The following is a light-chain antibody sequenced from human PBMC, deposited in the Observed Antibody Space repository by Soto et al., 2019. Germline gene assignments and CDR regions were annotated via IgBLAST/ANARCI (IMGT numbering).Light chain of an antibody. V-gene: IGLV2-23*02. CDR2: EVS. Sequence: QSALTQPASVSGSPGQSITISCTGTSSDVGSHNLVSWYQQHPGQAPKLMIYEVSKRPVGVSARFSATKSGNTASLTISGLQAEDGADYYCCSYGGSRAVFGGGTQLTVL. CDR3: CSYGGSRAV. J-gene: IGLJ7*01. CDR1: SSDVGSHNL.